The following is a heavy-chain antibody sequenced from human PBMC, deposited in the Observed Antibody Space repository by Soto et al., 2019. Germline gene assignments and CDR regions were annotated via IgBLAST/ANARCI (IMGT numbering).Heavy chain of an antibody. CDR2: ISYHGSNK. Sequence: GVSLRLSCAASGFTSNTYCIHCVRQAPGKGLEWVALISYHGSNKYYADSVKGRLPISRDNCKNKVYLKMNSLRAEGTAVYSCVRDVSIGAAPVRAGMVVSGQGTTVTVSS. J-gene: IGHJ6*02. D-gene: IGHD6-25*01. CDR1: GFTSNTYC. CDR3: VRDVSIGAAPVRAGMVV. V-gene: IGHV3-30*03.